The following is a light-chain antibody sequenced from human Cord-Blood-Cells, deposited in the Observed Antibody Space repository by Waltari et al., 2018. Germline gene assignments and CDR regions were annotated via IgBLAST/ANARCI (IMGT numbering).Light chain of an antibody. V-gene: IGLV2-11*01. CDR1: SSDVSGCNY. CDR2: DVS. CDR3: CSYAGSYTYV. J-gene: IGLJ1*01. Sequence: QSALTQPRSVSGSPGQSVTISCTGTSSDVSGCNYVSWYQQHPGKAPKLMIYDVSKRPSGVPDRFSGSKSGNTASLTISGLQAEDEADYYCCSYAGSYTYVFGTGTKVTVL.